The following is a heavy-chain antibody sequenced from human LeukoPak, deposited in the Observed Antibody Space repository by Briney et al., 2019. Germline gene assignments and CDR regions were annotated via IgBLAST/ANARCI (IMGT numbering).Heavy chain of an antibody. CDR2: ISRNGGST. CDR1: GFTFNSYP. CDR3: VRESGFMVAPNSAFDI. J-gene: IGHJ3*02. Sequence: SGGSLRLSCSASGFTFNSYPVHWVRQAPGKGLECVSGISRNGGSTYYADSVKGRFTISRDNSKNTLYLQMSSLRAEDTAVYYCVRESGFMVAPNSAFDIWGQGTMVTDSS. V-gene: IGHV3-64D*06. D-gene: IGHD4/OR15-4a*01.